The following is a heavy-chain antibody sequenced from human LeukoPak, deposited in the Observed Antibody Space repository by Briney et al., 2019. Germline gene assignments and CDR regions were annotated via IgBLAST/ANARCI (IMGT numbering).Heavy chain of an antibody. CDR2: IYYSGST. V-gene: IGHV4-30-4*01. CDR3: VRSSGYYPYYFDY. D-gene: IGHD3-22*01. Sequence: PSQTLSITCTVSGGSISSGDYYWSWIRQPPGKGLEWIGYIYYSGSTYYNPSLKSRVTISVDTSKNQFSLKLSSVTAADTAVYYCVRSSGYYPYYFDYWGQGTPVTVSS. J-gene: IGHJ4*02. CDR1: GGSISSGDYY.